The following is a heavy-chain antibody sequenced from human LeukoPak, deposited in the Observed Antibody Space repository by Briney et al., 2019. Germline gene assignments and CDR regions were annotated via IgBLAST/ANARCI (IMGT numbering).Heavy chain of an antibody. CDR3: ARDRGAAGSYYYMDV. D-gene: IGHD3-10*01. Sequence: ASVKVSCKASGYTFTNYDISWVRQAPGQGLEWMGIINPSGGSTSYAQKFQGRVTMTRDTSTSTVYMELSSLRSEDTAVYYCARDRGAAGSYYYMDVWGKGTTVTVSS. V-gene: IGHV1-46*01. J-gene: IGHJ6*03. CDR1: GYTFTNYD. CDR2: INPSGGST.